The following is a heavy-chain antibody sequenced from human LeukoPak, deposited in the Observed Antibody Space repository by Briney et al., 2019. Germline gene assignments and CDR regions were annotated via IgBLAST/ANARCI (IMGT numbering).Heavy chain of an antibody. Sequence: PGGSLRLSCAASGFTVSSNYMSWVRQAPGKGLECVSVIYSGGSTYYADSVKGRFTISRDNSKNTLYLQMNSLRAEDTAVYYCARETPELPMFDPWGQGTLVTVSS. J-gene: IGHJ5*02. V-gene: IGHV3-66*02. D-gene: IGHD3-10*01. CDR3: ARETPELPMFDP. CDR1: GFTVSSNY. CDR2: IYSGGST.